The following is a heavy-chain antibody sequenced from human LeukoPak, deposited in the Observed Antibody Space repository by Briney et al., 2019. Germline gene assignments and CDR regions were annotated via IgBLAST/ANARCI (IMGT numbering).Heavy chain of an antibody. V-gene: IGHV3-23*01. J-gene: IGHJ2*01. CDR1: GFTFSTYA. CDR2: ITNSGDNT. D-gene: IGHD3-10*01. CDR3: AKREHNHYYVDL. Sequence: GGSLRLSCAASGFTFSTYAMYWVRQAPGKGPEWVSSITNSGDNTYYADSVKGRFTISRDNSKNTLYLQMSSLRVEDTAVYFCAKREHNHYYVDLWGRGTLVTVSS.